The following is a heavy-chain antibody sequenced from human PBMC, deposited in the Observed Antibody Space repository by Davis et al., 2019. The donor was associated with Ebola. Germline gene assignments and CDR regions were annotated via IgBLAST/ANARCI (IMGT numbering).Heavy chain of an antibody. CDR1: GFTFSSYG. Sequence: GESLKISCAASGFTFSSYGMHWVRQAPGKGLEWVAVISYDGSNKYYADSVKGRFTISRDNSKNTLYLQMNSLRAEDTAVYYCARDMSSGWYMGYFDLWGRGTLVTVSS. D-gene: IGHD6-19*01. CDR3: ARDMSSGWYMGYFDL. V-gene: IGHV3-30*03. CDR2: ISYDGSNK. J-gene: IGHJ2*01.